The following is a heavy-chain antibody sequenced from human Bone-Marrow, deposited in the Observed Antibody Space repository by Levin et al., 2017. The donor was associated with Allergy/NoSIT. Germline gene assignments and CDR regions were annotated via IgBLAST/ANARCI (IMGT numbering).Heavy chain of an antibody. Sequence: KISCMAFFFLFLPSPLCWVRQAPGQGPEWMGGIIPVFGTATYAQKFPGRVTVPSSSSTMTTFMEMSGLTSEDQAVSYCARGAFTARRWHHHGMDVWGQGTTVIVSS. CDR2: IIPVFGTA. CDR3: ARGAFTARRWHHHGMDV. J-gene: IGHJ6*02. V-gene: IGHV1-69*01. D-gene: IGHD4-23*01. CDR1: FFLFLPSP.